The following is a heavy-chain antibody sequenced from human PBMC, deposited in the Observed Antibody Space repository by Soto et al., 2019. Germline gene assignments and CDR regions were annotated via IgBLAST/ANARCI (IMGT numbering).Heavy chain of an antibody. CDR3: AKDTDYDSSGYYFDY. Sequence: GGSLRLSCAASGFIFSNYGMHWVRQAPGKGLEWVALRWYDGTFQYYAESVKGRFTISRDNSKNTLYLQMNSLRAEDTAVYYCAKDTDYDSSGYYFDYWGQGTLVTVSS. CDR2: RWYDGTFQ. CDR1: GFIFSNYG. D-gene: IGHD3-22*01. J-gene: IGHJ4*02. V-gene: IGHV3-33*06.